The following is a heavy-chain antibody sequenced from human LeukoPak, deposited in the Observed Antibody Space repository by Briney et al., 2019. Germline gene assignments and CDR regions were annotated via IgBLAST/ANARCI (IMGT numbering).Heavy chain of an antibody. CDR1: GFTFSSYA. Sequence: GGSLRLSCAASGFTFSSYAMSWVRQAPGKGLEWVSAISGSGGSTYYADSVKGRFTISRDNSKNTLYLQMNSLRAEDTAVYYCARDLAAYSSSSGLYYYYMVVWGTGTTGTVSS. J-gene: IGHJ6*03. CDR2: ISGSGGST. CDR3: ARDLAAYSSSSGLYYYYMVV. D-gene: IGHD6-6*01. V-gene: IGHV3-23*01.